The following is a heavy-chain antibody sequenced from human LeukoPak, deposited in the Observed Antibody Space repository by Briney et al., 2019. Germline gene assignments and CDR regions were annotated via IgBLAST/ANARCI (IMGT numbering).Heavy chain of an antibody. Sequence: GGSLRLSCAASGFTVSDNYMSWVRQAPGKGLEWVSALWGNNKNIYYADSVKGRFTISRDNSGNMVYLQMSDLRVEDTAVYYCAKDLKPDSGYDVDHWGQGTLVTVSS. CDR2: LWGNNKNI. D-gene: IGHD5-12*01. V-gene: IGHV3-23*01. CDR1: GFTVSDNY. J-gene: IGHJ4*02. CDR3: AKDLKPDSGYDVDH.